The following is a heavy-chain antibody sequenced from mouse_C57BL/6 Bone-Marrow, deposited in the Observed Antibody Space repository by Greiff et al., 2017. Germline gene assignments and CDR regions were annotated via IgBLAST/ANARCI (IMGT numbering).Heavy chain of an antibody. J-gene: IGHJ2*01. CDR1: GYSITSGYD. CDR2: ISYSGST. D-gene: IGHD1-1*01. CDR3: ARGTTVAWFDY. Sequence: VQLQQSGPGMVKPSQSLSLTCTVTGYSITSGYDWHWIRHFPGNKLEWMGYISYSGSTNYNPSLKSRISITHDTSKNHFFLKLNSVTTEDTATYYCARGTTVAWFDYWGQGTTLTVSS. V-gene: IGHV3-1*01.